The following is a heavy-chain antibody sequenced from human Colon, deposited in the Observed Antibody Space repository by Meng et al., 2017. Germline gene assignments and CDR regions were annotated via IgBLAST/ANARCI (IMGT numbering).Heavy chain of an antibody. CDR3: ARTATR. CDR1: GYTFTSYE. V-gene: IGHV1-8*01. CDR2: MSPSSGNT. J-gene: IGHJ4*02. Sequence: QGQMVQSGAEVKKPGASVKVSCKASGYTFTSYEINWMRQAPGQGFEWMGWMSPSSGNTGYAQKFQGRVTMTRNISITTAYMELSSLRFDDTGVYYCARTATRWGQGTLVTVSS.